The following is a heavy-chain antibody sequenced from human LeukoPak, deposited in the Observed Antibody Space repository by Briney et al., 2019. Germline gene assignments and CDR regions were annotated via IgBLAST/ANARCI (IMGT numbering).Heavy chain of an antibody. D-gene: IGHD3-10*01. CDR2: IWYDGSNK. CDR1: GFTFSSYG. Sequence: PGRSLRLSCAASGFTFSSYGMHWVRQAPGKGLEWVAVIWYDGSNKYYADSVKGRFTISRDNSKNTLYLQMNSLRAEDTAVYYCARSYCGSGSLAKYWGQGTLVTVSS. V-gene: IGHV3-33*01. CDR3: ARSYCGSGSLAKY. J-gene: IGHJ4*02.